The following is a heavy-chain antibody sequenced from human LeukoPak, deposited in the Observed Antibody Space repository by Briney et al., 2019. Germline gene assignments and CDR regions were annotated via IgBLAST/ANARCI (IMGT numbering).Heavy chain of an antibody. D-gene: IGHD5-12*01. CDR3: ARDSNSGYDFDY. CDR1: GGSTSSYY. J-gene: IGHJ4*02. V-gene: IGHV4-4*07. CDR2: IYSSGST. Sequence: SETLSLTCTVSGGSTSSYYWSWIRQPAGKGLEWIGRIYSSGSTNYNPSLRSRVTMSVNTSKNQFSLKLSSVTAADTAVYYCARDSNSGYDFDYWGQGTLVTVSS.